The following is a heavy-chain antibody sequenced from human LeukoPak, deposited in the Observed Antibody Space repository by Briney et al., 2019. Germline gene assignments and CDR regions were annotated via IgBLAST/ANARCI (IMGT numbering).Heavy chain of an antibody. CDR1: GFTFSTYA. CDR2: ISASGGNT. Sequence: GGSLRLSCAASGFTFSTYAMSWVRQAPGWGLEWVSSISASGGNTYYADSMKGRFTISRDNSKNTLYLQMNSLRAEDTAVYYCAKGGTAKWGATLFDYWGQGTLVTVSS. D-gene: IGHD1-26*01. J-gene: IGHJ4*02. CDR3: AKGGTAKWGATLFDY. V-gene: IGHV3-23*01.